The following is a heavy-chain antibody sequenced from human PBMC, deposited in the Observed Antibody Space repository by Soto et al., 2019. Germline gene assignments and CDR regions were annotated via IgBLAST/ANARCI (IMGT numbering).Heavy chain of an antibody. Sequence: SETLSLTCTVSGGSVSSGSYYWSWIRQPPGKGLEWIGYIYYSGSTNYNPSLKSRVTISVDTSKNQFSLKLSSVTAADTAVYYCARLENSLPLDVWSQGNTVTVS. CDR3: ARLENSLPLDV. D-gene: IGHD1-26*01. V-gene: IGHV4-61*01. CDR2: IYYSGST. CDR1: GGSVSSGSYY. J-gene: IGHJ6*02.